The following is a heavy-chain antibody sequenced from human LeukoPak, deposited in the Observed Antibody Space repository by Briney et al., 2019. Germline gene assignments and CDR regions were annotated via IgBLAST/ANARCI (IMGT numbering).Heavy chain of an antibody. J-gene: IGHJ3*02. CDR2: FYYSGST. V-gene: IGHV4-59*07. D-gene: IGHD1-26*01. CDR3: ARGRGSHRPDAFDI. Sequence: NAADTLSLTCTVSGGSISSYYWSWIRQPPRKGREWIGNFYYSGSTNYNPSLKSRVTISVDTSKNPLSLTLSSVTAADTAVYYCARGRGSHRPDAFDIWGQGTVVTVCS. CDR1: GGSISSYY.